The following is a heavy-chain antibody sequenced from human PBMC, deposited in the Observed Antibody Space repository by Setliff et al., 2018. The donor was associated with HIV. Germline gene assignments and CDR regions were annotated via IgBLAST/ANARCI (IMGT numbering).Heavy chain of an antibody. D-gene: IGHD3-22*01. CDR3: ARAPVYYESSGHIPDAFDI. CDR2: ISSSSSTI. V-gene: IGHV3-48*04. CDR1: GFTFSSYS. J-gene: IGHJ3*02. Sequence: PGGSLRLSCAASGFTFSSYSMNWVRQAPGKGLEWVSYISSSSSTIYYADSVKGRFTISRDNAKNSLDLQMNSLGAEDTAVYYCARAPVYYESSGHIPDAFDIWGQGTVVTVSS.